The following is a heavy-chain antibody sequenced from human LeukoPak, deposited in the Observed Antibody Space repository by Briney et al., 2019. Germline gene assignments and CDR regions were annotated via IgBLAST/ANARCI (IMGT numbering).Heavy chain of an antibody. CDR2: IWYDGSNK. J-gene: IGHJ4*02. Sequence: PGRSLRLSCAASGFTISSYGMHWVRQAPGKGQEWVAIIWYDGSNKYYADSVKGRFTISRDNSKNTLYLQMNSLRAEDTAVYYCATFQFDYWGQGTLVTVSS. CDR1: GFTISSYG. CDR3: ATFQFDY. V-gene: IGHV3-33*01.